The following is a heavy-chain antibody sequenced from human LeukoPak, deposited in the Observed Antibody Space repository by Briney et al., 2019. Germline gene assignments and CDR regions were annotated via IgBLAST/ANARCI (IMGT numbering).Heavy chain of an antibody. D-gene: IGHD3-10*01. Sequence: PGRSLRLSCAASGFTFSSYSMNWVRQAPGKGLEWVSYIDSSGNSIYYADSVKGRFTISRDNAKKSLYLQMNSLRVEDTAVYYCAREYSFRIGELQGFWGQGTLVTVSS. CDR3: AREYSFRIGELQGF. CDR1: GFTFSSYS. J-gene: IGHJ4*02. V-gene: IGHV3-48*04. CDR2: IDSSGNSI.